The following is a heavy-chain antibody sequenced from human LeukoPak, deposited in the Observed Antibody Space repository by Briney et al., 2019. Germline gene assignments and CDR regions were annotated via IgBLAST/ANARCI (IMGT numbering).Heavy chain of an antibody. V-gene: IGHV3-23*01. J-gene: IGHJ4*02. CDR1: GFTFSSYA. CDR2: ISGSGGST. D-gene: IGHD3-9*01. Sequence: GGSLRLSCAASGFTFSSYAMSWVRQAPGKGLEWVSAISGSGGSTYYADSVKGRFTISRDNSKNTLYLQMNSLRAEDTAVYYCATVEYYDILTGPHYFDYWGQGTLVTASS. CDR3: ATVEYYDILTGPHYFDY.